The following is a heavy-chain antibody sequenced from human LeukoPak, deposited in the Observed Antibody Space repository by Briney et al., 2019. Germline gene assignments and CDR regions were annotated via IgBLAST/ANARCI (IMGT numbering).Heavy chain of an antibody. J-gene: IGHJ4*02. Sequence: GASVKVSCKASGGTFSSYAISWVRQAPGQGLEWMGGIIPIFGTANYAQKFQGRVTITAAESTSTAYMELSSLRSQATAVYYCARSLLMVSAIAEGGTDYWGQGTLVTVSS. CDR2: IIPIFGTA. V-gene: IGHV1-69*13. CDR1: GGTFSSYA. CDR3: ARSLLMVSAIAEGGTDY. D-gene: IGHD2-8*01.